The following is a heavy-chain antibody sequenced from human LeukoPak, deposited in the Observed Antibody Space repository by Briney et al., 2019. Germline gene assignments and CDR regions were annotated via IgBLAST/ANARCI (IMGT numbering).Heavy chain of an antibody. V-gene: IGHV3-23*01. D-gene: IGHD3-9*01. CDR3: AKDKHYDILTGYYN. CDR2: ISGSGGST. Sequence: PSETLSLTCTVSGGSISSYYWSWVRQAPGKGLEWVSAISGSGGSTYYADSVKGRFTISRDNSKNTLYLQMNSLRAEDTAVYYCAKDKHYDILTGYYNWGQGTLVTVSS. J-gene: IGHJ4*02. CDR1: GGSISSYY.